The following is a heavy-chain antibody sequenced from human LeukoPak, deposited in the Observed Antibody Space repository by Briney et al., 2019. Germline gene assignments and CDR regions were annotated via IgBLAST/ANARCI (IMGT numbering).Heavy chain of an antibody. V-gene: IGHV3-30*03. Sequence: GGSLRLSCAASGFTFSSYGMHWVRQAPGKGLEWVAIISNDGSEKFHADSVKGRFTITRDNSKNTLYLQMNSLRAEDTAVYYCARDLSGWGQGTLVTVSS. CDR1: GFTFSSYG. D-gene: IGHD3-3*01. CDR3: ARDLSG. J-gene: IGHJ4*02. CDR2: ISNDGSEK.